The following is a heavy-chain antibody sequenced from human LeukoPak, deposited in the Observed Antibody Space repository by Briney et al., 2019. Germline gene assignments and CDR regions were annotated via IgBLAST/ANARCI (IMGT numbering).Heavy chain of an antibody. CDR1: GGSISSYF. CDR2: IYTTGST. J-gene: IGHJ3*02. Sequence: SETLSLTCTVSGGSISSYFWNWIRQPAGKGLEWIGLIYTTGSTNYNPSLKSRLTILVDSSLNQFSLRLSSVTAADTAVYYCARLRLRYTRNGDSTSYEVFDIWGQGTVVTVSS. V-gene: IGHV4-4*07. CDR3: ARLRLRYTRNGDSTSYEVFDI. D-gene: IGHD2-21*01.